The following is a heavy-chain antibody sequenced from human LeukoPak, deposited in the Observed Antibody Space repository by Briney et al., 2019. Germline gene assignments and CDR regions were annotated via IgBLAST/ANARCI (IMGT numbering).Heavy chain of an antibody. J-gene: IGHJ4*02. Sequence: GGSLRLSCAASGFTFTNHDMNWVRQAQGKGLEWISYTSRDTSIIYYADSVKGRFTISRDNGKNSLYLHMNSLRDEDTAVYYCAKVRHLRGNSNAWNDFWGQGTHVTVSS. D-gene: IGHD3-16*01. CDR3: AKVRHLRGNSNAWNDF. CDR1: GFTFTNHD. V-gene: IGHV3-48*02. CDR2: TSRDTSII.